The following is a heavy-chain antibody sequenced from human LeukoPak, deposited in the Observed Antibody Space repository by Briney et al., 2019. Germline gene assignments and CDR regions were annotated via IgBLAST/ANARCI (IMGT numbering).Heavy chain of an antibody. J-gene: IGHJ4*02. CDR2: INHSGST. CDR3: ARRSGLDY. CDR1: GGSFSGYY. V-gene: IGHV4-34*01. Sequence: SETLSLTCAVYGGSFSGYYWSWIRQPPGKGLEWIGEINHSGSTNYNPSLKSRVTISVDTSKNQFSLKLSSVTAADTAVYYCARRSGLDYWGQGTLVIVSS.